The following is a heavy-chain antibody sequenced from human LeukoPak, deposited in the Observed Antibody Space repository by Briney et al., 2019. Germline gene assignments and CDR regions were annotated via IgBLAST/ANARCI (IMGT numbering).Heavy chain of an antibody. D-gene: IGHD3-3*01. V-gene: IGHV3-20*04. J-gene: IGHJ4*02. CDR2: INWTGGTT. CDR3: ARGFLEWSFDY. CDR1: GFTFADYD. Sequence: PGGSLSLSCAASGFTFADYDMTWVRQAPGKGLEWVSGINWTGGTTGYADSVKGRFIISRDNAKNSLYLQMNSLRAEDTALYYCARGFLEWSFDYWGQGTLVTVSS.